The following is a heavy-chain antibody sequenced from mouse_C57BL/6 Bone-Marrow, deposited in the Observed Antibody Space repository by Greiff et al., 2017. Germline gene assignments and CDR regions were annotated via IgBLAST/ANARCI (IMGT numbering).Heavy chain of an antibody. CDR2: IYPRSGNT. D-gene: IGHD2-4*01. Sequence: QVQLQQSGAELARPGASVKLSCKASGYAFTSYGISWVKQRTGQGLEWIGEIYPRSGNTYYNEKFKGKATLTADKSSSTAYMELRSLTSEDSAVYFCARWAVYYDYYFDYWGQGTTLTVSS. J-gene: IGHJ2*01. CDR3: ARWAVYYDYYFDY. CDR1: GYAFTSYG. V-gene: IGHV1-81*01.